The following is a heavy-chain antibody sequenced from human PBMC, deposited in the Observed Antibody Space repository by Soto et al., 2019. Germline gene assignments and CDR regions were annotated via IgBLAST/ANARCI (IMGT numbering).Heavy chain of an antibody. CDR1: GFTVRISA. V-gene: IGHV3-23*01. D-gene: IGHD3-3*01. Sequence: PWGSRRISCASSGFTVRISAMIGVRQAPGGGREWVSAMSGSGGSTYYADSVKGRFTISRDNSKNTLYVQMNGLRAGDTAVYYCAKGPTIFGVVISFDYYYGMYVWGQGTTVTVPS. CDR2: MSGSGGST. CDR3: AKGPTIFGVVISFDYYYGMYV. J-gene: IGHJ6*02.